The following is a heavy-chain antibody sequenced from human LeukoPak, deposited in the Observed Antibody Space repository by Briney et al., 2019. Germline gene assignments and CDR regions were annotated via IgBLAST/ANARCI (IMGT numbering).Heavy chain of an antibody. J-gene: IGHJ5*02. CDR1: GYTFTSYA. CDR2: INAGNGNT. D-gene: IGHD4-17*01. Sequence: GASVKVSCKASGYTFTSYAMHWVRQAPGQRLEWMGWINAGNGNTKYSQKFQGRVTITRDTSASTAYMELSSLRSEDTAVYYCARDPSFYGDYDSPTPRQYNWFDPWGQGTLVTVSS. CDR3: ARDPSFYGDYDSPTPRQYNWFDP. V-gene: IGHV1-3*01.